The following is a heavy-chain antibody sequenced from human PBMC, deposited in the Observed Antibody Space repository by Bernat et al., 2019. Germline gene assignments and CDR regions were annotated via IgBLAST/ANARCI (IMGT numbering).Heavy chain of an antibody. D-gene: IGHD4-4*01. J-gene: IGHJ5*02. V-gene: IGHV3-33*01. Sequence: QVQLVESGGGVVQPGRSLRLSCAASGFTFRNHGMHWVRQVPGKGLEWVALIWYDKSQIYYTDSVKGRFTISRDDSKNTLYLQMNGLRAEETAVYYCAGDPADSLTRNWFDPWGQGTLVTVSS. CDR1: GFTFRNHG. CDR2: IWYDKSQI. CDR3: AGDPADSLTRNWFDP.